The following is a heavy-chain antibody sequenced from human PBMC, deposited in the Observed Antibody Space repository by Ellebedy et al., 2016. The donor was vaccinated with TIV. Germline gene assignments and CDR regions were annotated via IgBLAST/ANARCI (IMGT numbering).Heavy chain of an antibody. CDR3: ARRDGYNYDY. J-gene: IGHJ4*02. V-gene: IGHV4-34*01. CDR1: GGSFSGYY. D-gene: IGHD5-24*01. CDR2: INHSGST. Sequence: SETLSLXXAVYGGSFSGYYWSWIRQPPGKGLEWIGEINHSGSTNYNPSLKSRVTISVDTSKNQFSLKLSSVTAADAAVYYCARRDGYNYDYWGQGTLVTVSS.